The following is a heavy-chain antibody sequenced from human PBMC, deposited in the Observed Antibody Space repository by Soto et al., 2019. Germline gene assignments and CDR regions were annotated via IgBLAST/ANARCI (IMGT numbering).Heavy chain of an antibody. J-gene: IGHJ6*02. CDR1: GYTFTTYG. CDR2: ISAYNGNT. Sequence: QGHLVQSGAEVKKPGASVKVSCKTSGYTFTTYGISWVRQAPGQGLEWMGWISAYNGNTNYAQKLQGRVTMTTDTYTSTAYMELRSRRSDDTAVYYCARELYSYGYYAMDVWGQGTTVTVSS. V-gene: IGHV1-18*04. CDR3: ARELYSYGYYAMDV. D-gene: IGHD5-18*01.